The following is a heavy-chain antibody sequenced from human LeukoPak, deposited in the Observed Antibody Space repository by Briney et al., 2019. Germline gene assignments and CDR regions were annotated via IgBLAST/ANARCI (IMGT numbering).Heavy chain of an antibody. CDR2: ISSTNGYI. D-gene: IGHD2-2*01. J-gene: IGHJ4*02. CDR1: GFTFSSYS. V-gene: IGHV3-21*04. CDR3: ARVGRVPAAKYYFDY. Sequence: PGGSLRLSCAASGFTFSSYSMNWVRQAPGQGLEWVSYISSTNGYIYYADSVRGRFTISRDNAKNSLSLQMNSLRAEDTAVYYCARVGRVPAAKYYFDYWGQGTLVTVSS.